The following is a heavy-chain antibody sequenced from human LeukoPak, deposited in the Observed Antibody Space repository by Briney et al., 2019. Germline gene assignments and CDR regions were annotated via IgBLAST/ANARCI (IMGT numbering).Heavy chain of an antibody. Sequence: GESLRLSCAASGFTFGDYYMTWIRQAPGKGVEWVSYISTSGSTIFYADSVKGRFTISRDNAKNSMYLQMNSLRAEDTAVYYCARDGVLRSFDWLFPYFMDVWGKGTTVTVSS. CDR3: ARDGVLRSFDWLFPYFMDV. V-gene: IGHV3-11*01. CDR2: ISTSGSTI. D-gene: IGHD3-9*01. J-gene: IGHJ6*03. CDR1: GFTFGDYY.